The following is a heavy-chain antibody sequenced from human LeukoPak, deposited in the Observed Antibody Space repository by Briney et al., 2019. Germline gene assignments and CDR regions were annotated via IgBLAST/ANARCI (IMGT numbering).Heavy chain of an antibody. D-gene: IGHD3-10*01. CDR1: GGTFSSYA. J-gene: IGHJ4*02. V-gene: IGHV1-69*04. CDR3: AREVQGGGRFDY. Sequence: GSSGKVSCKASGGTFSSYAISWVRQAPGQGLGWMGRIIPILGIANYAQKFQGRVTITADKSTSTAYMELSSLRSEDTAVYYCAREVQGGGRFDYWGQGTLVTVSS. CDR2: IIPILGIA.